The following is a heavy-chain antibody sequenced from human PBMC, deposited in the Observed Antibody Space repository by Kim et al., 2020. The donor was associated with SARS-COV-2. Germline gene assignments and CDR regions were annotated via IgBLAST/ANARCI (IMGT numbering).Heavy chain of an antibody. CDR1: GGSISSYY. CDR2: IYYSGST. Sequence: SETLSLTCTVSGGSISSYYWSWIRQPPGKGLEWIGYIYYSGSTNYNPSLKSRVTISVDTSKNQFSLKLSSVTAADTAVYYCARHGPPSYYDFWRGYNWFDPWGQGTLVIVSS. CDR3: ARHGPPSYYDFWRGYNWFDP. J-gene: IGHJ5*02. V-gene: IGHV4-59*08. D-gene: IGHD3-3*01.